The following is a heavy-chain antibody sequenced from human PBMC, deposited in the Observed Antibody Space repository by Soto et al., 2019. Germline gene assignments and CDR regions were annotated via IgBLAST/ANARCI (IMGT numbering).Heavy chain of an antibody. J-gene: IGHJ4*02. CDR2: IYYSGST. CDR3: ARHTPAISISDH. CDR1: GFTFSSYW. V-gene: IGHV4-39*01. Sequence: GSLRLSCAASGFTFSSYWMSWVRQAPGKGLEWIGSIYYSGSTYYNPSLKSRVTISVDTSKNQFSLKLSSVTAADTAVYYCARHTPAISISDHWGQGTLVTVSS. D-gene: IGHD2-15*01.